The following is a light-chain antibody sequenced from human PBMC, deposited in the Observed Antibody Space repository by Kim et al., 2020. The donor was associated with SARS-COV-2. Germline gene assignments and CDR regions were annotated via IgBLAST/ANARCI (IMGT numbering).Light chain of an antibody. V-gene: IGLV2-11*03. CDR3: CSYAGSYTYV. CDR2: DVS. J-gene: IGLJ1*01. Sequence: GQSVPLSCTGTHSEVGGYNFISVDERHPGKAPKLMIYDVSKRPSAVPDRFAGSKSGNTASLTISGLQAEDEADYYCCSYAGSYTYVFGTGTKVTVL. CDR1: HSEVGGYNF.